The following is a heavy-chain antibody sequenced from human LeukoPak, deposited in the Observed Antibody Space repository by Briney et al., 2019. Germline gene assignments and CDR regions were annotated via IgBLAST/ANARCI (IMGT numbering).Heavy chain of an antibody. J-gene: IGHJ4*02. CDR3: ARDNLVTSLGNFDY. Sequence: GESLKISCAASGFTFSSYSMNWVRQAPGKGLEWVSSISSSSSYIYYADSVKGRFTISRDNAKNSLYLQMNSLRAEDTAVYYCARDNLVTSLGNFDYWGQGTLVTVSS. CDR2: ISSSSSYI. V-gene: IGHV3-21*01. CDR1: GFTFSSYS. D-gene: IGHD2-21*02.